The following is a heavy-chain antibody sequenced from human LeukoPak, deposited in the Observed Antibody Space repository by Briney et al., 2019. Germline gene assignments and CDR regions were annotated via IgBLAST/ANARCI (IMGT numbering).Heavy chain of an antibody. D-gene: IGHD2-8*01. J-gene: IGHJ4*02. CDR3: ARVLVVMVYAAHRGFDY. Sequence: PSETLSLTCTVSGGSISSSSYYWGWIRQPPGKGLEWIGSIYYSGSTYYNPSLKSRVTISVDTSKNQFSLKLRSVTAADTAVYYCARVLVVMVYAAHRGFDYWGQGTLVTVSS. CDR2: IYYSGST. CDR1: GGSISSSSYY. V-gene: IGHV4-39*07.